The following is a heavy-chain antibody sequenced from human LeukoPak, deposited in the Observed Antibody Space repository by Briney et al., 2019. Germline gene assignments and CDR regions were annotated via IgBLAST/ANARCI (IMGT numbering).Heavy chain of an antibody. CDR3: ARNSGCSGGSCYFYYYYGMDV. Sequence: GASVKLSCKPSGGTFSSYAISWVRQAPGPGLEWMGGIIPIFGTANYAQKFQGRVTITADESTSTAYMELSSLRSEDTAVYYCARNSGCSGGSCYFYYYYGMDVWGKGTTVTVSS. D-gene: IGHD2-15*01. J-gene: IGHJ6*04. CDR1: GGTFSSYA. V-gene: IGHV1-69*01. CDR2: IIPIFGTA.